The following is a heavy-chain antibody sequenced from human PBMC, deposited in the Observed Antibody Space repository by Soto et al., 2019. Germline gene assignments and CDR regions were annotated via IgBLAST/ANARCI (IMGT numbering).Heavy chain of an antibody. CDR1: RDSLGGQY. CDR3: AREDSYGWSGESLDF. CDR2: LDQSGGT. J-gene: IGHJ6*02. Sequence: LXLTGAVGRDSLGGQYWNWIRQSPGKGLEWICELDQSGGTNYNPSLKSRAIISDDTSKNQFYLTLTSVTAADTAVYYCAREDSYGWSGESLDFWGQGTTVTVSS. V-gene: IGHV4-34*01. D-gene: IGHD6-19*01.